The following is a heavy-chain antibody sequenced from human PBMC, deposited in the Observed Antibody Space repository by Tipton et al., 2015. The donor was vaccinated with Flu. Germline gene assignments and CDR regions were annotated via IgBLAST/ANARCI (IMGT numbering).Heavy chain of an antibody. CDR2: IYYSGLS. CDR3: ARDITAPDYFDPFEAHGLHQGLDV. CDR1: GDSISSGGYY. D-gene: IGHD3-22*01. V-gene: IGHV4-31*03. Sequence: TLSLTCTVSGDSISSGGYYWTWIRQRPGKGLEWIGYIYYSGLSLYNPSLKSRVSISVDVSKNQITLRLTSVAAADTATYYCARDITAPDYFDPFEAHGLHQGLDVWGQGTAVTVSS. J-gene: IGHJ6*02.